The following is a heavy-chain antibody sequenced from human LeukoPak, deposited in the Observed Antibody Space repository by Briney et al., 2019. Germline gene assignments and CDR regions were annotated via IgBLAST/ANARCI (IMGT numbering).Heavy chain of an antibody. V-gene: IGHV1-18*01. J-gene: IGHJ3*02. CDR3: ARDVGLPFDYYGSGSYLDAFDI. CDR2: ISAYNGNT. Sequence: GASVKVSCKASGYTFTSYGISWVRQAPGQGLEWMGWISAYNGNTNYAQKLQGRVTMTTDTSTSTAYMELRSLRSDDTAVYYCARDVGLPFDYYGSGSYLDAFDIWGQGTMVTVSS. D-gene: IGHD3-10*01. CDR1: GYTFTSYG.